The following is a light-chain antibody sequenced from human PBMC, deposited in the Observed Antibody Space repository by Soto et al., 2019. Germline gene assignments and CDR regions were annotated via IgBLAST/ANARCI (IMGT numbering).Light chain of an antibody. CDR1: QTVDTY. CDR3: QQYYSSPQT. V-gene: IGKV3-11*01. CDR2: DTS. Sequence: LTQSPAIVSLSPGERATLSCTASQTVDTYIAWYQQRPGQPPRLLIHDTSHRASGVPARFRGSGSGTDFTLTITSLEPEDFAVYFCQQYYSSPQTFGQGTKVEIK. J-gene: IGKJ1*01.